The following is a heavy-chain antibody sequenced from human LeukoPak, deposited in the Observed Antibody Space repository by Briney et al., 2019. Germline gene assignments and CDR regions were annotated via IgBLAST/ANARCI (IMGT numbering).Heavy chain of an antibody. CDR2: IYYSGST. D-gene: IGHD1-26*01. J-gene: IGHJ4*02. V-gene: IGHV4-39*07. Sequence: PSETLSLTCTVSGGSISSSSYYWGWIRQPPGKGLEWIGSIYYSGSTYYNPSLKSRVTISVDTSKNQFSLKLSSVTAADTAVYYCARVKGGSYYFGHWGQGTLVTVSS. CDR1: GGSISSSSYY. CDR3: ARVKGGSYYFGH.